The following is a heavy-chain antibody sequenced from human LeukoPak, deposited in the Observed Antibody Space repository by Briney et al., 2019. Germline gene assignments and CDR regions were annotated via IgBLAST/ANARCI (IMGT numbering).Heavy chain of an antibody. CDR3: AKSGRRWLQWGAFDI. CDR1: GFTFSSYA. V-gene: IGHV3-23*01. J-gene: IGHJ3*02. D-gene: IGHD5-24*01. CDR2: ISGSGGST. Sequence: PGGSLRLSCAASGFTFSSYAMSWVRQAPGKGLAWVSAISGSGGSTYYADSVKGRFTISRDNSKNTLYLQMNSLRAEDTAVYYCAKSGRRWLQWGAFDIWGQGTMVTVSS.